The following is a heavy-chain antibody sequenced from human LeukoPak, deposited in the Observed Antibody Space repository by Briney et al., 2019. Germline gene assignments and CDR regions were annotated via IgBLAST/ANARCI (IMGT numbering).Heavy chain of an antibody. V-gene: IGHV4-31*03. CDR1: GGSISSGGYY. J-gene: IGHJ6*03. CDR2: IYYSGST. CDR3: ARIVSSYYYYMDV. Sequence: SETLSLTCTVSGGSISSGGYYWSWLRQHPGKGLEWLGYIYYSGSTYYNPSLKSRVTISVDTSKNQFSLKLSSVTAADTAVYYCARIVSSYYYYMDVWGKGTTVTVSS. D-gene: IGHD1-26*01.